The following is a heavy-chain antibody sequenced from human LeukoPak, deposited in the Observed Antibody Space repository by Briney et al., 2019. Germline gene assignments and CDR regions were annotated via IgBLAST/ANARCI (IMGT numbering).Heavy chain of an antibody. Sequence: SETLSLTCAAYGGSFSGYYWSWIRQPPGKGLEWIGEINHSGSTNYNPSLKSRVTISVDTSKNQFSLKLSSVTAADTAVYYCARGKRVVVVPAAISFLSYYYMDVWGKGTTVTVSS. D-gene: IGHD2-2*01. CDR2: INHSGST. J-gene: IGHJ6*03. CDR3: ARGKRVVVVPAAISFLSYYYMDV. V-gene: IGHV4-34*01. CDR1: GGSFSGYY.